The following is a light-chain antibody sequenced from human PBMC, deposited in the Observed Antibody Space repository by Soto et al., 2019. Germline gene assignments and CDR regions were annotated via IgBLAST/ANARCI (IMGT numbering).Light chain of an antibody. CDR2: EVT. CDR3: SSYAGSNNVV. J-gene: IGLJ1*01. Sequence: LTQPPSASGFPGQSVTISCTGTSSDVGYYDYVSWYQQHPGKAPKLVIYEVTKRPSGVPDRVSASKSGNTASLTVSGLRAEDEADYYCSSYAGSNNVVFGSGTKVTVL. CDR1: SSDVGYYDY. V-gene: IGLV2-8*01.